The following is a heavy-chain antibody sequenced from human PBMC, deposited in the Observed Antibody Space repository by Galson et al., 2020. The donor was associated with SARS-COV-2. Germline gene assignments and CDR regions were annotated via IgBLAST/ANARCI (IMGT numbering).Heavy chain of an antibody. Sequence: GGYLSLSCSASGFIFSSYAMHWVRQAPGRGLEYVSGITINGDTTYYADSVRGRFTISRDNSKNTMYLQMSSVRAEDTAVYYCVKPFGYSSGWYVDWGQGTLVTVSS. J-gene: IGHJ4*02. V-gene: IGHV3-64D*06. CDR2: ITINGDTT. CDR1: GFIFSSYA. CDR3: VKPFGYSSGWYVD. D-gene: IGHD6-19*01.